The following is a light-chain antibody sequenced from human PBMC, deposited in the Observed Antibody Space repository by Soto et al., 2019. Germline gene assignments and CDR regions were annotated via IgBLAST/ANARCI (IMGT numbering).Light chain of an antibody. CDR2: GNN. CDR1: SSNIGAGYD. V-gene: IGLV1-40*01. J-gene: IGLJ3*02. Sequence: QSVLTQPPSVPGAPGQRVTISCTGSSSNIGAGYDVHWYQQLPGTAPKLLIFGNNNRPSGVPDRFSGSKSGTSASLAITGLQAEDEADYYCQTYDSSLSGYWVFGGGTKLTVL. CDR3: QTYDSSLSGYWV.